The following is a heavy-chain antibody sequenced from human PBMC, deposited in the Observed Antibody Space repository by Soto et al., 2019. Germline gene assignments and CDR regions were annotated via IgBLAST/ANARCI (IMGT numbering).Heavy chain of an antibody. Sequence: LRLSCAASGFSFSNAWMSWVRQLPGKGLEWVGHIKSKTDGGTADYAAPVKGRFTISRDDSKNTLYLQMNSLKTEDTAMFYCTTLNYGVDVWGQGTTVTVS. CDR2: IKSKTDGGTA. J-gene: IGHJ6*02. V-gene: IGHV3-15*01. CDR1: GFSFSNAW. CDR3: TTLNYGVDV.